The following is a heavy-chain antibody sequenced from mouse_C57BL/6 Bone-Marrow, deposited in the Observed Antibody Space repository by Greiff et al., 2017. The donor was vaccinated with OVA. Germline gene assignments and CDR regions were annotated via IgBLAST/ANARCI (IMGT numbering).Heavy chain of an antibody. D-gene: IGHD1-1*01. J-gene: IGHJ2*01. Sequence: EVQLVESGGDLVKPGGSLKLSCAASGFTFSSYGMSWVRQTPDKRLEWVATISSGGSYTYYPDSVKGRFTIFRDNAKNTLYLQMSSLKSEDTAMYYCARRGVYYGSSYDYWGQGTTLTVSS. CDR1: GFTFSSYG. V-gene: IGHV5-6*01. CDR2: ISSGGSYT. CDR3: ARRGVYYGSSYDY.